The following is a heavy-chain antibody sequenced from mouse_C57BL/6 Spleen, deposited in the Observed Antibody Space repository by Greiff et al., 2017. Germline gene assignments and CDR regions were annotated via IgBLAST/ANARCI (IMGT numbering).Heavy chain of an antibody. Sequence: QVQLKQSGAELVRPGASVTLSCKASGYTFTDYEMHWVKQTPVHGLEWIGAIDPETGGTAYNQKFKGKAILTADKSSSTAYMELRSLTSEDSAVYYCTRWEAHYCDYWGQGTTLTVSS. CDR2: IDPETGGT. J-gene: IGHJ2*01. CDR3: TRWEAHYCDY. CDR1: GYTFTDYE. D-gene: IGHD4-1*01. V-gene: IGHV1-15*01.